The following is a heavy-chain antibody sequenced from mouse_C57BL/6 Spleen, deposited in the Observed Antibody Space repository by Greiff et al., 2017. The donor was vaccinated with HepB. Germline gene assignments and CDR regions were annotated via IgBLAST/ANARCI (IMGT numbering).Heavy chain of an antibody. CDR1: GYSITSGYY. V-gene: IGHV3-6*01. J-gene: IGHJ4*01. D-gene: IGHD2-2*01. Sequence: EVKLLESGPGLVKPSQSLSLTCSVTGYSITSGYYWNWIRQFPGNNLEWMDYISYDGSNNYNPSLNNRIPITRDTSKNQFFLKLNSVTTEDTATYYSARYNYVYDGDPYYALDYWGQGTSVTVSS. CDR3: ARYNYVYDGDPYYALDY. CDR2: ISYDGSN.